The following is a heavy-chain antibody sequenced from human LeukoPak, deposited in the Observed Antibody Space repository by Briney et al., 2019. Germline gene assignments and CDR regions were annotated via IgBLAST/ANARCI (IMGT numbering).Heavy chain of an antibody. CDR1: GFTVSSNY. V-gene: IGHV3-66*04. CDR2: IYSGGST. Sequence: GGSLRLSCAASGFTVSSNYMSWVRQAPGKGLEWVSVIYSGGSTYYADSGKGRFTISRDNSKNTLYLQMNSLRAEDTAVYYCASHDYYDSSGYYQHAFDVWGQGTMVTVSS. D-gene: IGHD3-22*01. J-gene: IGHJ3*01. CDR3: ASHDYYDSSGYYQHAFDV.